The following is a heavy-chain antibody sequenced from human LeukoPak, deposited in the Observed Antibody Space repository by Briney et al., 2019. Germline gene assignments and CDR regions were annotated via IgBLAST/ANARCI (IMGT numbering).Heavy chain of an antibody. CDR2: ISSSSSTI. CDR1: GFTFSTYN. V-gene: IGHV3-48*01. Sequence: GGSLRLSCAASGFTFSTYNMNWVRQAPGKGLEWVSYISSSSSTIYYADSVKGRFTISRDNAMNSLSLQMNSLRAEDSAVYYCAGSYGYAYYFDNWGQGTLVTVSS. CDR3: AGSYGYAYYFDN. D-gene: IGHD5-12*01. J-gene: IGHJ4*02.